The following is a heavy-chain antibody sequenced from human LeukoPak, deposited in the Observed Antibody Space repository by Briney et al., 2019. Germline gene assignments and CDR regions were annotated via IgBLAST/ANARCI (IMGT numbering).Heavy chain of an antibody. D-gene: IGHD5-12*01. CDR1: GYTLTELS. CDR3: ATGSGRVDIVATIGSLAAELDY. J-gene: IGHJ4*02. CDR2: FDPEDGET. Sequence: GASVKVSCKVSGYTLTELSMHWVRQAPGKGLEWTGGFDPEDGETIYAQKFQGRVTMTEDTSTDTAYMELSSLRSDDTAVYYCATGSGRVDIVATIGSLAAELDYWGQGTLVTVSS. V-gene: IGHV1-24*01.